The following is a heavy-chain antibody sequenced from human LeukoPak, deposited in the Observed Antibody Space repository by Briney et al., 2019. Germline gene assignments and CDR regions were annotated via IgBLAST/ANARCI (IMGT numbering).Heavy chain of an antibody. CDR2: ISYDGSNK. V-gene: IGHV3-30*04. J-gene: IGHJ3*02. CDR1: GFTFSSYA. CDR3: ARDWKNKVGAHEGAFDI. D-gene: IGHD1-26*01. Sequence: GGSLRLSCAASGFTFSSYAMHWVRQAPGKGLEWVAVISYDGSNKYYADSVKGRFTISSDNSKNTLYLQMNSLRAEDTAVYYCARDWKNKVGAHEGAFDIWGQGTMVTVSS.